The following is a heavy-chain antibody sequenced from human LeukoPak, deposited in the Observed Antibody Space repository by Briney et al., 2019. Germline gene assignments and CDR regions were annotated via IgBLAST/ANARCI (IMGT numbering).Heavy chain of an antibody. CDR3: ARAGWYTLDN. J-gene: IGHJ4*02. D-gene: IGHD2-15*01. V-gene: IGHV4-38-2*02. CDR1: GYSISSGYS. CDR2: IYHSGST. Sequence: PSETLSLTCTVSGYSISSGYSWGWIRQPPGKGLEWIGSIYHSGSTYYNPSLKSRVTISVDTSKNQFSLKLSSVTAADTAVYYCARAGWYTLDNWGQGTLVTVSS.